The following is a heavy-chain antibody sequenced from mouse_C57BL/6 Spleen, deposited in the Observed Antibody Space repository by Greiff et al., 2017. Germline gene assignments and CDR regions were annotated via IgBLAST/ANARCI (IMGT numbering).Heavy chain of an antibody. CDR3: ARAYGSSLFDY. CDR1: GYTFTDYY. D-gene: IGHD1-1*01. CDR2: IYPGSGNT. Sequence: QVQLQQSGAELVRPGASVKLSCKASGYTFTDYYINWVRQRPGQGLEWIARIYPGSGNTYYNEKFKGKATLTAEKSSSTAYMQLSSLTSEDSAVYFCARAYGSSLFDYWGQGTTLTVSS. J-gene: IGHJ2*01. V-gene: IGHV1-76*01.